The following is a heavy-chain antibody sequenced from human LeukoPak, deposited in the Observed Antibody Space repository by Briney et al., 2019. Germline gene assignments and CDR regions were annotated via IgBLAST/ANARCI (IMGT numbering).Heavy chain of an antibody. D-gene: IGHD2-2*01. CDR2: IYHSGST. CDR1: GGSISSGGYS. J-gene: IGHJ4*02. CDR3: ARGYCSSTSCYRGLYFDY. Sequence: PSQTLSLTCAVSGGSISSGGYSWSWIRQPPGKGLEWIGYIYHSGSTYYNPSLKSRVTISVDTSKNQFSLKLSSVTAADTAVYYCARGYCSSTSCYRGLYFDYWGQGTLVTVSS. V-gene: IGHV4-30-2*05.